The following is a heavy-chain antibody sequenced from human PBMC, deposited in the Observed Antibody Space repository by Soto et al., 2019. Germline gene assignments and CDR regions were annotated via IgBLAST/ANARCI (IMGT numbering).Heavy chain of an antibody. CDR1: GGSISSGGYY. Sequence: PSETLSLTCTVSGGSISSGGYYWSWIRQHPGKGLEWIGYIYYSGSTYYNPSLKSRVTISVDTSKNQFSLKLSSVTAADTAVYYCARDHTEQLVRGGYYYGMDVWGQGTTVTVSS. J-gene: IGHJ6*02. V-gene: IGHV4-31*03. D-gene: IGHD6-6*01. CDR2: IYYSGST. CDR3: ARDHTEQLVRGGYYYGMDV.